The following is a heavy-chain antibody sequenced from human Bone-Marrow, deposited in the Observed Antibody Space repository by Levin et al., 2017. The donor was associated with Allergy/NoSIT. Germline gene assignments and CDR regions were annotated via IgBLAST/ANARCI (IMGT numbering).Heavy chain of an antibody. V-gene: IGHV3-72*01. J-gene: IGHJ6*02. CDR2: ITNKDNGNTA. D-gene: IGHD3-16*01. CDR1: GFTFSDHY. Sequence: GESLKISCAASGFTFSDHYIDWVRQAPGRGLEWLGRITNKDNGNTAVYSASVRGRLTISRDDSKNSVFLQMNSLKSDDTAVYYCADLGRSHGLDVWGQGTTVTVSS. CDR3: ADLGRSHGLDV.